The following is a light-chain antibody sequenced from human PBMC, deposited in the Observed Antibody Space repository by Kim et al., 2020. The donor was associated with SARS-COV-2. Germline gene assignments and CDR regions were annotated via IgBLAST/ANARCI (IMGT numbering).Light chain of an antibody. Sequence: ASVGDRVRIAWHAGGDVSDDFDWYDQKPGEAPKVLSRDAASLESGVPSKFTRGGYGTEFSLTISSVQPEDMGTYYCQQYDSPPFTFGQGTRLEIK. CDR2: DAA. V-gene: IGKV1-33*01. CDR3: QQYDSPPFT. J-gene: IGKJ5*01. CDR1: GDVSDD.